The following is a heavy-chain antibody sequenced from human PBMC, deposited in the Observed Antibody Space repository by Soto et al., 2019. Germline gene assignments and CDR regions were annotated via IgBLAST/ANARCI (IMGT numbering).Heavy chain of an antibody. V-gene: IGHV3-30*19. D-gene: IGHD3-16*01. CDR1: GFTFRSYV. J-gene: IGHJ1*01. Sequence: QVHLVASGGGVVQPGTSLRVSCVGSGFTFRSYVIHWVRQAPGKGLEWVALTSYDGSDKYYDDSVRGRFTISRDNSRNTVDLQMDSLRLEDTALYYCARWGTTGGLDVWGQGTLVSV. CDR2: TSYDGSDK. CDR3: ARWGTTGGLDV.